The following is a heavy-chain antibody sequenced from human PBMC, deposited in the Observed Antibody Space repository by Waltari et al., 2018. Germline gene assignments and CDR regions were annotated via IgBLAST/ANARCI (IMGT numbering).Heavy chain of an antibody. CDR2: INPSGGST. D-gene: IGHD2-21*01. V-gene: IGHV1-46*01. Sequence: QVQLVQSGAEVKKPGASVTISCKTSEYTFTSSYIHWVRQAPGQGLEWMGIINPSGGSTSYAQKCQGRVTMTRDTSTSTVYMELSSLRSDDTAVYYCARDTGALWMDVWGQGTTVTVSS. CDR3: ARDTGALWMDV. J-gene: IGHJ6*02. CDR1: EYTFTSSY.